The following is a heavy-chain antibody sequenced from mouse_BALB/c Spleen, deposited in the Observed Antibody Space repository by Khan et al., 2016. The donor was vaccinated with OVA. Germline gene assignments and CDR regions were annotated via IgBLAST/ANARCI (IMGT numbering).Heavy chain of an antibody. V-gene: IGHV5-9-3*01. CDR3: ARTPGYDSSGYFDY. D-gene: IGHD2-2*01. CDR1: GFTFSNYG. CDR2: ISSGGSYT. Sequence: EVELVESGGGFVKPGGSLKLSCAASGFTFSNYGLSWVRQTPEKRLEWVATISSGGSYTYYPDSVKGRFTISRDNAENTLDLHMSSLRSEDTCMYYCARTPGYDSSGYFDYLGQGTTLTVSS. J-gene: IGHJ2*01.